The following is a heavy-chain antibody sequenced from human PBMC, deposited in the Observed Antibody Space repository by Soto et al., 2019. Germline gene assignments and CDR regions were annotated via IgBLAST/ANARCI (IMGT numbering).Heavy chain of an antibody. Sequence: ASVKVSCKASGGTFSSYTISWVRQAPGQGLEWMGWINPISGSTNYAQKFQGWVTMTRDTSISTAYMELSRLRSDDTAVYYCARGVSGYYSPYYYGMDVWGQGTTVTVSS. CDR1: GGTFSSYT. CDR3: ARGVSGYYSPYYYGMDV. D-gene: IGHD3-22*01. CDR2: INPISGST. J-gene: IGHJ6*02. V-gene: IGHV1-2*04.